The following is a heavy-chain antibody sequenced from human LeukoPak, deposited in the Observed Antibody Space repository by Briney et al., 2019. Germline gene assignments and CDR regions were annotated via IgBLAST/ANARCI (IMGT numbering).Heavy chain of an antibody. CDR2: MSPNSGDT. V-gene: IGHV1-8*01. J-gene: IGHJ3*02. CDR3: ARSPFSGYDDAFDI. D-gene: IGHD5-12*01. CDR1: GYTFTSYD. Sequence: ASVKVSCKASGYTFTSYDINWVRQATGQGLEWMGWMSPNSGDTGYAQKFQGRVTMTRNTSISAAYLGLSSLRSEDTAMYYCARSPFSGYDDAFDIWGQGTMVTVSS.